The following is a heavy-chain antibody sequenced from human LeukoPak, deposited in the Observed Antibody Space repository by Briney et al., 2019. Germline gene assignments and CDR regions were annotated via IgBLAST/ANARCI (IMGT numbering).Heavy chain of an antibody. J-gene: IGHJ4*02. D-gene: IGHD2-2*01. V-gene: IGHV3-7*03. CDR2: IKQDGSDK. CDR3: ARRGCSSTSCHLDY. Sequence: GGSLRLSCAASGFTFSSYWMSWVRQAPGKGLEWVANIKQDGSDKYYVDSVKGRFTISRDNAKNSLYLQMNSLRAEDTAVYYCARRGCSSTSCHLDYWGQGTLVTVSS. CDR1: GFTFSSYW.